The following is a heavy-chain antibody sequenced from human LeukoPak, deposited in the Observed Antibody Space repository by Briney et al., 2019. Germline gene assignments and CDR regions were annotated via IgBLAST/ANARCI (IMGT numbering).Heavy chain of an antibody. CDR2: MNPNSGYA. CDR1: GYSFISYD. D-gene: IGHD3-10*01. Sequence: ASVKVSCKASGYSFISYDINWVRQAPGQGLEWMGWMNPNSGYAGFAQKFQGRVTSTRDTSTGTAYLELSSLRSEDTAVYFCARGEYYGSGSWGYWGQGTPVTVSS. CDR3: ARGEYYGSGSWGY. J-gene: IGHJ4*02. V-gene: IGHV1-8*02.